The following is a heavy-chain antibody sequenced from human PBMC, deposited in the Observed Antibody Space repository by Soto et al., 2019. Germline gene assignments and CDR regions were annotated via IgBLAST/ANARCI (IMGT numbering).Heavy chain of an antibody. Sequence: QVQLVQSGAEVKKPGASVKVSCKASGYTFTSYGISWVRQAPGQGLEWMGWISAYNGNTNYAQKLQGRVTMTTDTSTSTAYMELRSLGSDDTAVYYCARDAPENVVVPAAIYDYYYGMDVWGQGTTVTVSS. D-gene: IGHD2-2*01. CDR3: ARDAPENVVVPAAIYDYYYGMDV. J-gene: IGHJ6*02. V-gene: IGHV1-18*01. CDR2: ISAYNGNT. CDR1: GYTFTSYG.